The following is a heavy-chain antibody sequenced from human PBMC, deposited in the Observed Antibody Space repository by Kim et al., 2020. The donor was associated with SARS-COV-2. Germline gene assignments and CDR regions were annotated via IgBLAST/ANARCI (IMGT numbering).Heavy chain of an antibody. CDR1: GYTFISYG. CDR2: ISAYNGNT. V-gene: IGHV1-18*01. CDR3: ARDPQNTLSGGSGYPHYYYYYGMDV. Sequence: ASVKVSCKASGYTFISYGISWVRQAPGQGLEWMGWISAYNGNTNYAQKLQGRVTMTTDTSTSTAYMELRSLRSDDTAVYYCARDPQNTLSGGSGYPHYYYYYGMDVWGQGTTVTVSS. J-gene: IGHJ6*02. D-gene: IGHD3-22*01.